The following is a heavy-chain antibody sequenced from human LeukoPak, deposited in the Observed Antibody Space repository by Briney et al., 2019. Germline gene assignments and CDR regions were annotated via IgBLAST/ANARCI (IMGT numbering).Heavy chain of an antibody. D-gene: IGHD2-21*01. Sequence: PGGSLRLSCAASGFTFSSYEMNWVRQAPGKGLEWVSTIRESSGDTYYEDSVKGRFTIYRDISRNTVYLQMNNLRVEDTAVYFCAKRPISGDDKSFDYWGQGLLVTVSS. V-gene: IGHV3-23*01. CDR3: AKRPISGDDKSFDY. J-gene: IGHJ4*02. CDR1: GFTFSSYE. CDR2: IRESSGDT.